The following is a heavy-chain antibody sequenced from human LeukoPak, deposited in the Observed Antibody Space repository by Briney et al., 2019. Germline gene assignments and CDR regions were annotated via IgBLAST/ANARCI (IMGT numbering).Heavy chain of an antibody. J-gene: IGHJ6*02. CDR3: ARDSGPYGMDV. V-gene: IGHV1-2*02. Sequence: ASVKVSCKASGYTFTGYYMHWVRQAPGRGLEWMGWINPNSGGTNYARKFQGRVTMTRDTSISTAYMELSRLRSDDTAVYYCARDSGPYGMDVWGQGTTVTVSS. CDR1: GYTFTGYY. CDR2: INPNSGGT.